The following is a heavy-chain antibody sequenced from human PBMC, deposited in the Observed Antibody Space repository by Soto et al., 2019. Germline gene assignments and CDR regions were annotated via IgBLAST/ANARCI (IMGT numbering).Heavy chain of an antibody. Sequence: DSVKVSCKASGYTFTSSGISWVRQAPGQALEWMGWISVYSGDKYYLQKPRDRVKLTVDTPAGTAYMELRSLNSDDPGVYYCTGQHCTDTTCDSSDYWGQGTLVTVSS. CDR3: TGQHCTDTTCDSSDY. CDR1: GYTFTSSG. V-gene: IGHV1-18*04. D-gene: IGHD2-2*01. CDR2: ISVYSGDK. J-gene: IGHJ4*02.